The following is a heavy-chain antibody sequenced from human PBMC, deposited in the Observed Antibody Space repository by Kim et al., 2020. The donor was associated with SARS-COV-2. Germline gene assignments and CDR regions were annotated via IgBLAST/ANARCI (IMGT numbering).Heavy chain of an antibody. CDR1: GGSISSYY. J-gene: IGHJ1*01. D-gene: IGHD3-9*01. CDR2: IYYSGST. Sequence: SETLSLTCAVSGGSISSYYWSWIRQPPGKGLEWIGYIYYSGSTNYNPSLKSRVTISVDTSRKQFSLKLSSVTAADTAVYYCARAYYDILTGYYPEYFQHWGQGTLVTVSS. V-gene: IGHV4-59*01. CDR3: ARAYYDILTGYYPEYFQH.